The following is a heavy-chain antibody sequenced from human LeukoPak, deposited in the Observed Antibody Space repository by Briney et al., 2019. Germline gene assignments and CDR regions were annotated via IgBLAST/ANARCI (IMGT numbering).Heavy chain of an antibody. D-gene: IGHD2-2*01. Sequence: SETLSLTCTVSGGSISSYYWSWIRQPPGKGLEWIGYIYYSGSTNYNPPLKSRVTISVDTSKNQFSLKLSSVTAADTAIYYCARLYCSSTSCYPWSQGTLVTVSS. CDR2: IYYSGST. V-gene: IGHV4-59*12. CDR3: ARLYCSSTSCYP. J-gene: IGHJ5*02. CDR1: GGSISSYY.